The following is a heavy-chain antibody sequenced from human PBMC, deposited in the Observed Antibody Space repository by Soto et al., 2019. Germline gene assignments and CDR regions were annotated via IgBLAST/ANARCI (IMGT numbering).Heavy chain of an antibody. CDR1: GFSFSDFY. Sequence: PGGSLRLSCAASGFSFSDFYMTWIRQAPGKGLEWISYINGGSSVIKYADSVQGRFIISRDNASNSLYLQMNSLGAEDTAIYYCTRDPRLVDVWGPATTVTVSS. D-gene: IGHD3-9*01. V-gene: IGHV3-11*06. CDR2: INGGSSVI. J-gene: IGHJ6*02. CDR3: TRDPRLVDV.